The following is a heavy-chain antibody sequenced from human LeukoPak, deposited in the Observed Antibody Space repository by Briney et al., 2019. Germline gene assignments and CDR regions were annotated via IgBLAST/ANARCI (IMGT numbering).Heavy chain of an antibody. J-gene: IGHJ6*02. CDR1: GFTFSSYW. V-gene: IGHV3-7*01. CDR3: AREASRPPAYYGTDV. D-gene: IGHD2-2*01. CDR2: IKQDGSEK. Sequence: GGSLRLSCAASGFTFSSYWMSWVRQAPGKGLEWVANIKQDGSEKYYVDSVKGRFTISRDNAKNSLYLQMNSLRAEDTAVYYCAREASRPPAYYGTDVWGQGTTVTVSS.